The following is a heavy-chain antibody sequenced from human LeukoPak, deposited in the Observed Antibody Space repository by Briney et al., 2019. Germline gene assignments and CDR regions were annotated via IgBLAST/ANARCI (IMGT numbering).Heavy chain of an antibody. J-gene: IGHJ4*02. CDR3: ARNRDYDILTGYDY. V-gene: IGHV1-69*13. CDR2: IIPIFGTA. D-gene: IGHD3-9*01. CDR1: GGTFSSYA. Sequence: SVKVSCKASGGTFSSYAISWVRQAPGQGLEWMGGIIPIFGTANYAQKFQGRVTITADESTSTAYMELSSPRSEDTAVYYCARNRDYDILTGYDYWGQGTLVTVSS.